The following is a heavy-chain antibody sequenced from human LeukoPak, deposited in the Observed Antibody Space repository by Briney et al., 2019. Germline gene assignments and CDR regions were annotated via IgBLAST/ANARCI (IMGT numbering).Heavy chain of an antibody. D-gene: IGHD4-17*01. CDR2: IKSKTEGGTT. CDR1: GFTFSNAW. J-gene: IGHJ4*02. V-gene: IGHV3-15*01. Sequence: GGSLRLSCAASGFTFSNAWMSWVRQAPGKGLEWVGRIKSKTEGGTTDYAAPVKGRFTISRDDSKNTLYLQMNSLRAEDTAVYYCAKAKDYGDYCFDYWGQGTLVTVSS. CDR3: AKAKDYGDYCFDY.